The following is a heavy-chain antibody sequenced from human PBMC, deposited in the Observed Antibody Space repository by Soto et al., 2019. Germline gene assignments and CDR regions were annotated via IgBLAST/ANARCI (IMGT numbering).Heavy chain of an antibody. Sequence: SETLFLTCTVPGLSISGYYWIWLRQPPGKGLEWIGYINNSGSTNYNPALKSLVTISVDTSKNQFSLNLSSVTAADTAVYYCGGSPDDDYVPFAYWGRGTLVTVSS. V-gene: IGHV4-59*08. CDR3: GGSPDDDYVPFAY. CDR2: INNSGST. D-gene: IGHD4-17*01. J-gene: IGHJ4*02. CDR1: GLSISGYY.